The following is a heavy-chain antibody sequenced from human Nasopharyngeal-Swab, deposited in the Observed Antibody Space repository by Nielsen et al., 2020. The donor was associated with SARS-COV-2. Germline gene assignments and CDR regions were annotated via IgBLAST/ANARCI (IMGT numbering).Heavy chain of an antibody. J-gene: IGHJ3*01. CDR3: ARDQEITGTTLTLDAFDV. D-gene: IGHD1-20*01. V-gene: IGHV4-34*01. CDR1: GGSFSGYY. Sequence: SETLSLTCAFYGGSFSGYYRSWIRQPPGKGLEWIGEINHSGSTNYNPSLKSRVTISVDTSKNQFYLKLSSVTAADTAVYYCARDQEITGTTLTLDAFDVWGQGTLVTVSS. CDR2: INHSGST.